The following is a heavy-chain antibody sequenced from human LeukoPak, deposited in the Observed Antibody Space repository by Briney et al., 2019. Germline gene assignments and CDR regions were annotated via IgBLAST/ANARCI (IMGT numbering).Heavy chain of an antibody. Sequence: GGSLRLSCAASGFTFSSYSMNWVRQAPGKGLEWVSAISGSGGSTYYADSVKGRFTISRDNSKNTPYLQMNSLRAEDTAVYYCAREDSSGYYRYYFDYWGQGTLVTVSS. V-gene: IGHV3-23*01. J-gene: IGHJ4*02. CDR2: ISGSGGST. CDR1: GFTFSSYS. CDR3: AREDSSGYYRYYFDY. D-gene: IGHD3-22*01.